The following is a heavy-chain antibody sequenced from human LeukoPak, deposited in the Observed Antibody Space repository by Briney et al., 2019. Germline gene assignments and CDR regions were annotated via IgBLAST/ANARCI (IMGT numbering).Heavy chain of an antibody. CDR1: GGSISSSSYY. Sequence: PSETLSLTCTVSGGSISSSSYYWGWIRQPPGKGLEWIGSIYYSGSTYYNPSLKSRVTISVDTSKNQFSLKLSSVTAADTAVYYCASERASYYYCGMDVWGQGTTVTVSS. J-gene: IGHJ6*02. CDR3: ASERASYYYCGMDV. CDR2: IYYSGST. V-gene: IGHV4-39*01.